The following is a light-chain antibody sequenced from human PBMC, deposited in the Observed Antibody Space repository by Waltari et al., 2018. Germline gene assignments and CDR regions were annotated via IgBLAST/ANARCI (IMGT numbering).Light chain of an antibody. Sequence: ELVLTQSPGTLSLSPGERATLACRARQSVGRFLAWYQQKPGQAPRLLIYQASNRATGIPDRFSGSGSGTDFSLTISRLEPEDFAVYYCQNHERLPATFGQGTKVEI. CDR2: QAS. CDR1: QSVGRF. V-gene: IGKV3-20*01. J-gene: IGKJ1*01. CDR3: QNHERLPAT.